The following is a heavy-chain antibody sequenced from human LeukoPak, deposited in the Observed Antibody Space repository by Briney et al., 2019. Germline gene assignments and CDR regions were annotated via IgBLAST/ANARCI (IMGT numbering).Heavy chain of an antibody. CDR3: AKGRGWEASYYYYYMDV. CDR2: IRYDGSNK. V-gene: IGHV3-30*02. J-gene: IGHJ6*03. Sequence: GGSLRLSCAASGFTFSSYGMHWVRQAPGKGLEWVAFIRYDGSNKYYADSVKGRFTISRDNSKNTLYLQMKSLRAEDTAVYYCAKGRGWEASYYYYYMDVWGKGTTVTISS. CDR1: GFTFSSYG. D-gene: IGHD1-26*01.